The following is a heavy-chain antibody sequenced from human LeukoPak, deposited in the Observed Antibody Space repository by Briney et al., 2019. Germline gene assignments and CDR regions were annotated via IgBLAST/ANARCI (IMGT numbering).Heavy chain of an antibody. D-gene: IGHD3-3*01. CDR1: PGSISSRGDY. CDR2: IYYSGST. CDR3: ARAFWSGYFDY. V-gene: IGHV4-30-4*08. Sequence: QVQLQEPGPGLVKLSPTLPLTCTVSPGSISSRGDYWSWLRQPPAQRREWIGYIYYSGSTYYNPSLKSRVTISVDTSKNQFSLKLSSVTAADTAVYYCARAFWSGYFDYWGQGTLVTVSS. J-gene: IGHJ4*02.